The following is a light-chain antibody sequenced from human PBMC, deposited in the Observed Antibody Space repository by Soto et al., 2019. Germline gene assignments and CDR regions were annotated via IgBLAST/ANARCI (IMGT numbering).Light chain of an antibody. CDR1: QDISNH. V-gene: IGKV1-33*01. J-gene: IGKJ3*01. CDR3: QQSHILPRT. CDR2: DAS. Sequence: DIQMTQSPSSLSASVGQRVTITCQASQDISNHLIWYQQKPGKAPKFLIYDASNLETGVPSRFSGSGSGTDFTFSISSLQPEEVSTYLWQQSHILPRTFGPGTKVGIK.